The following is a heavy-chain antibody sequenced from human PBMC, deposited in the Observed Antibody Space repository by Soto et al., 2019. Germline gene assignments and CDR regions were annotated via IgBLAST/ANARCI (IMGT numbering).Heavy chain of an antibody. CDR1: GGSTSGYH. D-gene: IGHD3-22*01. CDR2: IHYTGST. Sequence: SETLSLTCTVSGGSTSGYHWSWIRQPPGKGLEWIAYIHYTGSTNYNPSLKSRATISVDTSKNQFSLRLSSVTAADTAVYYCARFFDSIAFDLWGQGTMVTVPS. J-gene: IGHJ3*01. V-gene: IGHV4-59*01. CDR3: ARFFDSIAFDL.